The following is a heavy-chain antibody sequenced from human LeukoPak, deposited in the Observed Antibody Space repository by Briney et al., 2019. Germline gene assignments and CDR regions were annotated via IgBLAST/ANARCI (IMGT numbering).Heavy chain of an antibody. CDR2: ISYDGSNK. V-gene: IGHV3-30-3*01. Sequence: PGGSLRLSCAASGFTFSSYAMHWVRQAPGKGLEWVAVISYDGSNKFYADSVKGRFTLSRDNSKNTLYLQMNSLRIEDTAVYYCGRGSVGFGELNYWGQGTLVTVSP. CDR3: GRGSVGFGELNY. D-gene: IGHD3-10*01. CDR1: GFTFSSYA. J-gene: IGHJ4*02.